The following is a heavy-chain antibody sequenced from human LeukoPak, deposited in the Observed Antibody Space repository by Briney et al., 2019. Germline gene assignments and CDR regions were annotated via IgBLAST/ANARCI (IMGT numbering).Heavy chain of an antibody. V-gene: IGHV3-30*02. CDR2: IRFDGTNK. CDR1: GFTFSNYG. D-gene: IGHD5-12*01. Sequence: GGSLRLSCAVSGFTFSNYGMHWVRQAPGKGLEWVAFIRFDGTNKYYADSVKGRFTISRNNSKNTLFLQMNSLRAEDTAVYYCAKGHSGYYFDYWGQGTLVTVSS. J-gene: IGHJ4*02. CDR3: AKGHSGYYFDY.